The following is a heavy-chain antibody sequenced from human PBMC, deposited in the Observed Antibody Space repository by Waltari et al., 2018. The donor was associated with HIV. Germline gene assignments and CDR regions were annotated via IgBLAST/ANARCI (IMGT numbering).Heavy chain of an antibody. D-gene: IGHD3-10*01. CDR2: IFSNDEN. CDR3: ALLRDVIRVYGSGYYFDY. Sequence: QVTLKESGPVLVIPTETLTLTCTVSGFSLSNARMGVSWIRQPPGKALEWLAHIFSNDENSYSTSLRSSLTIPKDTSKSQVVLTMTNMDPVDTSTYYCALLRDVIRVYGSGYYFDYWGQGTLVTVSS. J-gene: IGHJ4*02. CDR1: GFSLSNARMG. V-gene: IGHV2-26*01.